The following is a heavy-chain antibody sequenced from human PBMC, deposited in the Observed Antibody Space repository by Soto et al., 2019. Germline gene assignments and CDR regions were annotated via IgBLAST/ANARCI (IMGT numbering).Heavy chain of an antibody. CDR3: ARGGALRPNGHVPLEF. CDR1: GGSISSGGYY. CDR2: ISYSASS. D-gene: IGHD3-10*01. V-gene: IGHV4-31*03. J-gene: IGHJ4*02. Sequence: SETLSLTCNVSGGSISSGGYYWNWIRQVPGRGLEWIGYISYSASSFYNPSLESRVSVSIDTSGNQFSLKLSSMTAADTAVYFCARGGALRPNGHVPLEFWGQGALVTVSS.